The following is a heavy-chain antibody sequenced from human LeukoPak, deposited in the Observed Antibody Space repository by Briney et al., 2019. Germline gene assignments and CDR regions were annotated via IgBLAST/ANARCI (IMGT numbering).Heavy chain of an antibody. J-gene: IGHJ4*02. CDR3: ARDSDEYYYGSGSPHDY. V-gene: IGHV3-21*01. CDR2: ISSSSSSYI. Sequence: GGSLRLSCAASGFTFSSYSMNWVRQAPGKGLEWVSSISSSSSSYIYYADSVKGRFTISRDNAKNSLYLQMNSLRAEDTAVYYCARDSDEYYYGSGSPHDYWGQGTLVTVSS. D-gene: IGHD3-10*01. CDR1: GFTFSSYS.